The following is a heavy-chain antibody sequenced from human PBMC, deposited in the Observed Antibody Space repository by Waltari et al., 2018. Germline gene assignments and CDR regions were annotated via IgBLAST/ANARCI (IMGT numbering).Heavy chain of an antibody. CDR1: GFSVDDFA. J-gene: IGHJ3*01. D-gene: IGHD3-22*01. V-gene: IGHV3-9*01. Sequence: EVRLVESGGGLVQPGRSLRLSCVASGFSVDDFALHWVRQVPGKGLEWVSSITWDGDTVVYEDSVKGRFTTSRDNAKNSLYLQMNSLRPEDTGLYFCATDDRGSGYWDAYDVWGQGTMVTVSS. CDR3: ATDDRGSGYWDAYDV. CDR2: ITWDGDTV.